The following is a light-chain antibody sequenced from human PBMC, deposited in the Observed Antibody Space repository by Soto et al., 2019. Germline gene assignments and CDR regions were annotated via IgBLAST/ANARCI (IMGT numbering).Light chain of an antibody. CDR1: SSDIGAYNY. J-gene: IGLJ3*02. CDR3: SSYAGSNDRWV. CDR2: EXX. V-gene: IGLV2-8*01. Sequence: QSVLTQPPSASGSPGQSVTISCTGTSSDIGAYNYVSWYQQHPGKAPKLMIHEXXXXXXXXXXXXXXSKSGNTASLTVSGXXXEXXXXXXCSSYAGSNDRWVFGGGTKLTVL.